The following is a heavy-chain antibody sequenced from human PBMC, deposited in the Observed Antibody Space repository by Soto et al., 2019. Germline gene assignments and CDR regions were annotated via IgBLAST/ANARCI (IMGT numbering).Heavy chain of an antibody. CDR3: ARRSGPYYDILTGHSFDY. J-gene: IGHJ4*02. V-gene: IGHV3-7*03. CDR2: IAHDGSEK. Sequence: GGSMRLSCSVSGFTFSSYWMSWVRQAPGRGLEWVATIAHDGSEKFYVDSVKGRFTISRDNTKNSLYLQMNSLRAEDTAVYYCARRSGPYYDILTGHSFDYWGQGTLVTVS. D-gene: IGHD3-9*01. CDR1: GFTFSSYW.